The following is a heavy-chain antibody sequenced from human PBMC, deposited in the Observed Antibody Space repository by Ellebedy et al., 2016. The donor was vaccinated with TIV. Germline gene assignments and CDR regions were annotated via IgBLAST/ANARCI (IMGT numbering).Heavy chain of an antibody. Sequence: KVSXXGSGYAFPTYWIAWVRQMPGKGLEWMGIIYPGDSDTRYSPSFQGQVTISADKSTSTVYLQWSSLKASDTAMYYCGRIEDGYNTIRDYWGQGTLVTVSS. V-gene: IGHV5-51*01. J-gene: IGHJ4*02. D-gene: IGHD5-24*01. CDR1: GYAFPTYW. CDR3: GRIEDGYNTIRDY. CDR2: IYPGDSDT.